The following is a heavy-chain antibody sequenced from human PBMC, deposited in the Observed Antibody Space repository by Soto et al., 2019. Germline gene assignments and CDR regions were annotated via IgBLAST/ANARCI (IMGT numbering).Heavy chain of an antibody. J-gene: IGHJ5*02. CDR1: GYSFTSYG. Sequence: ASVKRSCKASGYSFTSYGISLVRRAPVQGREWMRWISAYNGNTDDAENLQGRVTMTTDTSTSLAYMALRSLRSDDPAAYYCARAQTPVTTDYWFGAGGQGPPVTVSS. CDR3: ARAQTPVTTDYWFGA. V-gene: IGHV1-18*01. D-gene: IGHD4-17*01. CDR2: ISAYNGNT.